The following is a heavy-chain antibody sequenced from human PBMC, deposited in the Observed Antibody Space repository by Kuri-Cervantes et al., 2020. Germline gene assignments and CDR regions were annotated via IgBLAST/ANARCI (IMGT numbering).Heavy chain of an antibody. Sequence: GGSLRLSCAASGFTFSNAWMSWVRQAPGKGLEWVANIKQDGSEKYYVDSVKGRFIISRDNAENSLYLQMSSLTAEDTAVYYCAREGEIYDFWSGYYLDYWGQGTLVTVSS. J-gene: IGHJ4*02. CDR1: GFTFSNAW. V-gene: IGHV3-7*03. CDR3: AREGEIYDFWSGYYLDY. D-gene: IGHD3-3*01. CDR2: IKQDGSEK.